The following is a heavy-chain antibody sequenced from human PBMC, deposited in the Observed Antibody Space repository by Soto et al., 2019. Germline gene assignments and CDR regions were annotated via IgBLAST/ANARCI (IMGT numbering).Heavy chain of an antibody. CDR2: INHSGST. V-gene: IGHV4-34*01. Sequence: SLPMRVTWAVVRGNIIDHGCRRIIKPPGKGLEWIGEINHSGSTNYNPSLKSRVTISVDTSKNQFSLKLSSVTAADTAVYYCARASSSRYHHFDYWGQRTLVTVSS. CDR3: ARASSSRYHHFDY. D-gene: IGHD6-6*01. J-gene: IGHJ4*02. CDR1: RGNIIDHG.